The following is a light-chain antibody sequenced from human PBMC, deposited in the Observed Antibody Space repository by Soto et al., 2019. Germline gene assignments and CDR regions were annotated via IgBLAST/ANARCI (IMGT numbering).Light chain of an antibody. J-gene: IGLJ1*01. CDR1: SSDVGGYNY. CDR2: EVS. Sequence: QSALTQPASVSGSPGQSIIISCTGTSSDVGGYNYVSWYQHHPGKAPKLLIYEVSYRPSGVSDRFSGSKSANTASLTISGLQAEDEADYYCSSYTSGSLRVFGTGTKVTVL. V-gene: IGLV2-14*01. CDR3: SSYTSGSLRV.